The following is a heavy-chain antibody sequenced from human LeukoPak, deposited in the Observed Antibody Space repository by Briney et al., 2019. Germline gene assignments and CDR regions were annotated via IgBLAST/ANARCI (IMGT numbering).Heavy chain of an antibody. CDR2: IYYSGST. J-gene: IGHJ6*03. V-gene: IGHV4-31*03. CDR3: ARVPTYYYDSSGPYYYYYMDV. Sequence: SETLSLTCTVSGGSISSGGYYWSWIRQHPGKGLEWIGYIYYSGSTCYDPSLKSRVTISVDTSKNQFSLKLSSVTAADTAVYYCARVPTYYYDSSGPYYYYYMDVWGKGTTVTVSS. D-gene: IGHD3-22*01. CDR1: GGSISSGGYY.